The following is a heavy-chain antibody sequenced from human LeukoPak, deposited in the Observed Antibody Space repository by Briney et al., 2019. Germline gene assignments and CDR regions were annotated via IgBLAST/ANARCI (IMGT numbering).Heavy chain of an antibody. CDR1: GFTFSSYS. CDR2: ISSSSSYI. Sequence: GGSLRLSCAASGFTFSSYSMNWVRQAPGKGLEWVSFISSSSSYIYYADSVKGRFAISRDNAKNSLYLQMNSLRAEDTAVYYCARDVGTVADYFDYWGQGTLVTVSS. D-gene: IGHD4-23*01. V-gene: IGHV3-21*01. CDR3: ARDVGTVADYFDY. J-gene: IGHJ4*02.